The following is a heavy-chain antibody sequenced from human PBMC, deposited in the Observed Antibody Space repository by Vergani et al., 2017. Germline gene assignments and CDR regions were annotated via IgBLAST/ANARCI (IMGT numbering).Heavy chain of an antibody. J-gene: IGHJ2*01. D-gene: IGHD6-13*01. Sequence: QVQLQESGPGLVKPSETLSLTCAVSGYSISSGYYWGWIRQPPGKGLEWIGSIYHSVSTYYNPSLKSRVTISVDTSKNQFSLKLSSVTAADTAVYYCARPGSSSWYQVSWYFDLWGRGTLVTVSS. CDR1: GYSISSGYY. CDR3: ARPGSSSWYQVSWYFDL. V-gene: IGHV4-38-2*01. CDR2: IYHSVST.